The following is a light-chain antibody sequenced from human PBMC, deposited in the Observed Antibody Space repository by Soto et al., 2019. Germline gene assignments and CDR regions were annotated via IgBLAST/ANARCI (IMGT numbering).Light chain of an antibody. CDR1: QSVSSK. CDR2: DAS. CDR3: QQYNNWPPDLT. V-gene: IGKV3-15*01. J-gene: IGKJ1*01. Sequence: EIVMTQSPATVSVSPGERATLSCLASQSVSSKLAWYQQKPGQPPRLLIFDASARATGVPDRFSGRGSGTEFILTISRLQSEDFAVYYCQQYNNWPPDLTFGQGTKVDIK.